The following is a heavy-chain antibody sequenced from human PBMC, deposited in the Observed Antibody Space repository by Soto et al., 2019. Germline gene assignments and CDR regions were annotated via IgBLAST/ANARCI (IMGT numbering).Heavy chain of an antibody. CDR1: GYTFTSYG. CDR3: ARANYYGSPGDFDY. V-gene: IGHV1-18*01. Sequence: ASVKVSCKASGYTFTSYGISWVRQAPGQGLEWMGWISAYNGNTNYAQKLQGRVTMTTDTSTSTAYLELRSLRSDDTAVYYCARANYYGSPGDFDYWGQGTLVTVSS. D-gene: IGHD3-10*01. CDR2: ISAYNGNT. J-gene: IGHJ4*02.